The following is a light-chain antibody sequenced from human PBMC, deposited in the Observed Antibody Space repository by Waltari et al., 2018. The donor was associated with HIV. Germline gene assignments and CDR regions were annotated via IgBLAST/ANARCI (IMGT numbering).Light chain of an antibody. CDR2: EAS. V-gene: IGKV1-5*03. J-gene: IGKJ1*01. CDR3: QQYKTYSTT. CDR1: QSINSW. Sequence: DIQMTQSPSTLSASVGDRVTITCRASQSINSWLAWYQQKPGKAPRLLISEASSLQSGVPARFSGSESGTEFTLIINSLQPDDFATYYCQQYKTYSTTFGQGTNVEIK.